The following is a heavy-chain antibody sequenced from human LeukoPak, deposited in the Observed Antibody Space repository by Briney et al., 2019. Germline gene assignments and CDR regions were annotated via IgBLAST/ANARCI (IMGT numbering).Heavy chain of an antibody. CDR3: ARDNPYYYLY. V-gene: IGHV1-18*01. Sequence: ASVKVSCKASGYTFTNYGISWLRQAPGQGLEWMGWISAYNGDTKCAQNLQGRVTMTTDTSTSTAYMELRNLRSDDTAVYYCARDNPYYYLYWGQGTLVTVSS. CDR2: ISAYNGDT. D-gene: IGHD3-22*01. J-gene: IGHJ4*02. CDR1: GYTFTNYG.